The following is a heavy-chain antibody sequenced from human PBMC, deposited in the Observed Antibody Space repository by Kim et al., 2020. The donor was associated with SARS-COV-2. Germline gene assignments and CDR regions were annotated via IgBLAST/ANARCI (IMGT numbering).Heavy chain of an antibody. CDR3: ARPGYSSIWSEFDY. Sequence: SETLSLTCTVSGGSISSYYWSWIRQPPGKGLEWIGYIYSSGSTNYNPSLKSRVTISVDTSKNQFSLKLSSVTAADTAVYYCARPGYSSIWSEFDYWGQGTLVTVSS. D-gene: IGHD6-13*01. CDR1: GGSISSYY. CDR2: IYSSGST. J-gene: IGHJ4*02. V-gene: IGHV4-59*01.